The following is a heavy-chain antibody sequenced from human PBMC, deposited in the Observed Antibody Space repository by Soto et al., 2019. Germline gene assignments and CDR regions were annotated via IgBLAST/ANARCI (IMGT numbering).Heavy chain of an antibody. CDR2: IYWDDDK. CDR1: GFSLSSTRMA. J-gene: IGHJ4*02. Sequence: QITLKESGPTLVKPTQTLTLTCTFSGFSLSSTRMAVGWFRQPPGKALEWLALIYWDDDKGYSPFLKTRLTITNDTSKTQVVLTMSNMDPVDTARYYCAHIVVAGLGYYFDYWGQGTLVTVSS. D-gene: IGHD6-19*01. V-gene: IGHV2-5*02. CDR3: AHIVVAGLGYYFDY.